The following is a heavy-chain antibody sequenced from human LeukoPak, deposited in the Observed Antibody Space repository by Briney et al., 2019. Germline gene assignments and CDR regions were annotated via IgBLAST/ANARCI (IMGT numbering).Heavy chain of an antibody. CDR3: ARGSCSSTSCYVFSLDFDY. D-gene: IGHD2-2*01. Sequence: ASVKVSCKASGYTFTSYDTNWVRQATGQGLEWMGWMNPNSGNTGYAQKFQGRVTMTRNTSISTAYMELSSLRSEDTAVYYCARGSCSSTSCYVFSLDFDYWGQGTLVTVSS. V-gene: IGHV1-8*01. CDR1: GYTFTSYD. J-gene: IGHJ4*02. CDR2: MNPNSGNT.